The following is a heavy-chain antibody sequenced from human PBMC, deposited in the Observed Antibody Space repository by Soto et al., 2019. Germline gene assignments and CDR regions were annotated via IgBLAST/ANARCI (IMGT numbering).Heavy chain of an antibody. V-gene: IGHV3-33*01. D-gene: IGHD1-1*01. CDR2: IWYDGSNR. CDR3: AAATTWIFHFHY. J-gene: IGHJ4*02. Sequence: QVQLVESGGGVVQPGTSLRLSCAASGFTISTHGMHWVRQAPGKGLEWVANIWYDGSNRFYSDSVKGRFTISKDNSKTTLYLPMSSLRAEDTAVYYCAAATTWIFHFHYWGQGTQVSVSS. CDR1: GFTISTHG.